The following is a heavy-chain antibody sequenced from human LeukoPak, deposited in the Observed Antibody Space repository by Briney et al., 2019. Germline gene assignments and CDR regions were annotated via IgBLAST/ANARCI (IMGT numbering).Heavy chain of an antibody. D-gene: IGHD3-22*01. V-gene: IGHV1-69*04. CDR2: IIPILGIA. Sequence: SVKVSCKASGGTFSSYAISWVRQAPGQGLEWMGRIIPILGIANYAQKFQGRVTITADKSTSTAYMELSSLRSEDTAVYYCARGVYYDSSGYPPDAFDIWGQGTMVTVSS. J-gene: IGHJ3*02. CDR3: ARGVYYDSSGYPPDAFDI. CDR1: GGTFSSYA.